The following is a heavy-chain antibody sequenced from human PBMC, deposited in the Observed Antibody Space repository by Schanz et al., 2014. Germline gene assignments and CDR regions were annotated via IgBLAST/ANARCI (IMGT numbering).Heavy chain of an antibody. CDR1: GFTFSDYY. V-gene: IGHV3-11*05. J-gene: IGHJ4*02. Sequence: QVQLVESGGGVVQPGRSLRLSCAASGFTFSDYYMSWIRQAPGKGLEWVSYISNSGTYTKYADSVKGRFVISRDNSKNTLYLQMNSLSAEHTAVYYCAKEKEEVAADGSFFDYWGQGTLVTVSS. CDR3: AKEKEEVAADGSFFDY. D-gene: IGHD6-13*01. CDR2: ISNSGTYT.